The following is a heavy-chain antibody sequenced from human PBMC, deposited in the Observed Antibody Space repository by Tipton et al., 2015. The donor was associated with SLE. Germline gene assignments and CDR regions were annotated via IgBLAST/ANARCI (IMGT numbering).Heavy chain of an antibody. Sequence: TLSLTCAVYGGSFSGYYWSWIRQPPGKGLEWIGEINHSGGTNYNPSLKSRVTISVDTSKNQFSLKLSSVTAADTAVYYCARGLGAYSSGWRYYYYYMDVWGKGPTVTVSS. V-gene: IGHV4-34*01. CDR1: GGSFSGYY. J-gene: IGHJ6*03. D-gene: IGHD6-19*01. CDR3: ARGLGAYSSGWRYYYYYMDV. CDR2: INHSGGT.